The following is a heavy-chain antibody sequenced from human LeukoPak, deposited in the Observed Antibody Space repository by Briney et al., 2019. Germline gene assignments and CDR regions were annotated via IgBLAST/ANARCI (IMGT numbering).Heavy chain of an antibody. D-gene: IGHD3-22*01. Sequence: PGGSLRLSCAASGFTVRSNYMSWVRQAPGKGLEWVSVIYSGGSTYYADSVKGRFTISRDNSKNTLYLQMNSLRAEDTAVYYCARDLWEYYYDSSGYSLGMDVWGQGTTVTVSS. J-gene: IGHJ6*02. CDR1: GFTVRSNY. V-gene: IGHV3-66*01. CDR2: IYSGGST. CDR3: ARDLWEYYYDSSGYSLGMDV.